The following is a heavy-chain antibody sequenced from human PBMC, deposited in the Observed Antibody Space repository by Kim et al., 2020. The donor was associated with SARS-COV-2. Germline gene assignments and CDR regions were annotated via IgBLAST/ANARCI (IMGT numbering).Heavy chain of an antibody. Sequence: SETLSLTCTVSGGSISSSSYYWGWIRQPPGKGLEWIGSIYYSGSTYYNPSLKSRVTISVDTSKNQFSLKLSSVTAADTAVYYCARHSSWYLNWFDPWGQGTLVTVSS. D-gene: IGHD6-13*01. J-gene: IGHJ5*02. V-gene: IGHV4-39*01. CDR3: ARHSSWYLNWFDP. CDR1: GGSISSSSYY. CDR2: IYYSGST.